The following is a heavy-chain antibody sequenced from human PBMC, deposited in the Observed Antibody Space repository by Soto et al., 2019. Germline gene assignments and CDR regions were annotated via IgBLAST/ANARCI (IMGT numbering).Heavy chain of an antibody. CDR2: ISYDGSNK. D-gene: IGHD3-22*01. CDR3: AKERLVGYYDSSGYYGDAFDI. Sequence: GGSLRLSCAASGFTFSSYGMHWVRQAPGKGLEWVAVISYDGSNKYYADSVKGRFTISRDNSKNTLYLQMNSLRAEDTAVYYCAKERLVGYYDSSGYYGDAFDIWGQGTMVTVSS. V-gene: IGHV3-30*18. J-gene: IGHJ3*02. CDR1: GFTFSSYG.